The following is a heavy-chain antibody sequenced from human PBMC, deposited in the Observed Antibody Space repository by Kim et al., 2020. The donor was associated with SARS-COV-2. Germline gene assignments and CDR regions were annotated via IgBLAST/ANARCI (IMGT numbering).Heavy chain of an antibody. V-gene: IGHV3-33*01. CDR3: ARAGVDILTGSVYYYYGMDV. Sequence: GGSLRLSCAASGFTFSSYGMHWVRQAPGKGLEWVAVIWYDGSNKYYADSVKGRFTISRDNSKNTLYLQMNSLRAEDTAVYYCARAGVDILTGSVYYYYGMDVWGQGTTVTVSS. J-gene: IGHJ6*02. D-gene: IGHD3-9*01. CDR1: GFTFSSYG. CDR2: IWYDGSNK.